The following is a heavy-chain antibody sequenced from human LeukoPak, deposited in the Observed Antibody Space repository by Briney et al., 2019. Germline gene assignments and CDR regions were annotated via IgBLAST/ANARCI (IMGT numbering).Heavy chain of an antibody. CDR1: GGSFSVYY. D-gene: IGHD6-19*01. J-gene: IGHJ4*02. CDR3: ARRSAGWYRHFDY. V-gene: IGHV4-34*01. CDR2: INHRGSS. Sequence: KPSETLSLTCAVYGGSFSVYYWSWIRQTPGKGLEWIGEINHRGSSNYNPSLKSRVTISADTSKNQFSLKLSSLTAADTAVYYCARRSAGWYRHFDYWGQGTLVTVSS.